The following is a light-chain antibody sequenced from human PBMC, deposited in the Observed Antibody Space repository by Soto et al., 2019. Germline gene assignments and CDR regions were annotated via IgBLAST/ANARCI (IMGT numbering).Light chain of an antibody. J-gene: IGKJ5*01. CDR1: QGISSA. CDR3: QQYNTYST. V-gene: IGKV1-13*02. CDR2: DAS. Sequence: IQLTQSPSSLSASVGDRVTITCRASQGISSALAWYQQKPGKAPKLLIYDASSLESGVPSRFSGSGSGTDFTLTISSLQPDDFATYYCQQYNTYSTFGQGTRLEIK.